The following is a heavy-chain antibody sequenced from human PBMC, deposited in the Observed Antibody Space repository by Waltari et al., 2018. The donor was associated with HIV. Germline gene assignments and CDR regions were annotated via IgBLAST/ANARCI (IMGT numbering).Heavy chain of an antibody. Sequence: QVQLQESGPGLVKPSATLSLTCTVSGGSISTYYWSWIRQPPGKGLEWIGYIYYSGNTNYNPSLQSRVTISVDTSKNQFSLKLSSVTAADTAIYYCARLPADWGQGTLVTVSS. V-gene: IGHV4-59*01. CDR3: ARLPAD. CDR2: IYYSGNT. CDR1: GGSISTYY. J-gene: IGHJ4*02.